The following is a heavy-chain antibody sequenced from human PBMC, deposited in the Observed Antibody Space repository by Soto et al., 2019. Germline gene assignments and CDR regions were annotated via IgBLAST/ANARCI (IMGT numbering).Heavy chain of an antibody. CDR3: ARDLRELRFLEWLLNDAFDI. V-gene: IGHV3-74*01. CDR2: INSDGSST. D-gene: IGHD3-3*01. Sequence: GGSLRLSCAASGFTFSSYWMHWVHQAPGKGLVWVSRINSDGSSTSYADSVKGRFTISRDNAKNTLYLQMNSLRAEDTAVYYCARDLRELRFLEWLLNDAFDIWGQGTMVTVSS. J-gene: IGHJ3*02. CDR1: GFTFSSYW.